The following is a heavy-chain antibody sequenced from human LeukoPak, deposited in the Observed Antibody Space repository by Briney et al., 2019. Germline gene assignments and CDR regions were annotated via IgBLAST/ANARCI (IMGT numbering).Heavy chain of an antibody. Sequence: GGSLRLSCAASGFTSSGSRMTWVRQTPGKGPELVAHINPDGNEQFYMDPVKGRFSITRDNAANSVYLQMNSLRVEDTALYYCARAGVGVTILDYWGQGTLVTVSS. J-gene: IGHJ4*02. D-gene: IGHD3-10*01. CDR1: GFTSSGSR. V-gene: IGHV3-7*01. CDR2: INPDGNEQ. CDR3: ARAGVGVTILDY.